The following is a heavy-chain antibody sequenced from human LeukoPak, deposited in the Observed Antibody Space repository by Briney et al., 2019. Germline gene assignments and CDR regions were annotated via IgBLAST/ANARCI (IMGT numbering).Heavy chain of an antibody. D-gene: IGHD3-10*01. CDR3: ARVASTMVRGVIIPTPPFDY. Sequence: PSETLSLTCAVYGGSFSGYYWSWIRQPPGKGLEWIGEINHSGSTNYNPSLKSRVTISVDTSKNQFSLKLSSVTAADTAVYYWARVASTMVRGVIIPTPPFDYWGQEPWSPSPQ. J-gene: IGHJ4*01. V-gene: IGHV4-34*01. CDR2: INHSGST. CDR1: GGSFSGYY.